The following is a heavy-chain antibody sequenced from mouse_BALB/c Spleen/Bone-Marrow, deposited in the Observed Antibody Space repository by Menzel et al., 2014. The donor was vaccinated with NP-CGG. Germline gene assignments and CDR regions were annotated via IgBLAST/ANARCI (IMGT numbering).Heavy chain of an antibody. J-gene: IGHJ1*01. CDR1: GYTFTSYW. V-gene: IGHV1-7*01. CDR3: ARDWYFDV. Sequence: VKLQESGAELAKPGASVKMSCKAPGYTFTSYWMHWVKQRPGQGLEWIGYINPSTGYTEYNQKFKDKATLTADKSSSTAYMQLSSLTSEDSAVYYCARDWYFDVWGAGTTVTVSS. CDR2: INPSTGYT.